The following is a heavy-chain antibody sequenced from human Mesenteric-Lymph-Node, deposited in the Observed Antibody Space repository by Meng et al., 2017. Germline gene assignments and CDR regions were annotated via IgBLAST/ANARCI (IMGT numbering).Heavy chain of an antibody. CDR3: AKDTLYCGGDCFSGGIYWYFDL. CDR2: ISGSGGST. J-gene: IGHJ2*01. V-gene: IGHV3-23*01. D-gene: IGHD2-21*02. Sequence: GESLKISCAASGFTFSSYALSWVRQAPGKGLGGVSAISGSGGSTYYADSVKGRFTISRDNSKNTLYLQMKSLRAEDTAVYYCAKDTLYCGGDCFSGGIYWYFDLWGRGTLVTVSS. CDR1: GFTFSSYA.